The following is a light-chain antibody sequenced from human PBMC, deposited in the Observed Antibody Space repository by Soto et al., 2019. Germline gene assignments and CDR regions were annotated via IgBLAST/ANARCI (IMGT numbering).Light chain of an antibody. J-gene: IGKJ1*01. CDR1: QSVSSSY. CDR3: QHYGSSLWT. Sequence: EIVLTQSPGTLSLSPGEGATLSCSASQSVSSSYLAWYQQKPGQAPRLLIYGASSRATGIPDRFSGSGSGTDFTLTINRLEPEDFAVYYCQHYGSSLWTFGQGTKVDIK. V-gene: IGKV3-20*01. CDR2: GAS.